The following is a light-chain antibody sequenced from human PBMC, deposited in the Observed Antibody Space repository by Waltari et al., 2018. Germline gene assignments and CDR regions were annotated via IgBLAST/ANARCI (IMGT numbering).Light chain of an antibody. Sequence: EIVLTPSTGTLSLSPGESAALPCRASQSIARDYFAWYPQKPGQAPRLLIYGASGRATGIPDRFSGSGSGEDFTVTISRLEPEDFAVYYWHDFGFSPTWTFGQGTKVE. CDR2: GAS. V-gene: IGKV3-20*01. CDR3: HDFGFSPTWT. CDR1: QSIARDY. J-gene: IGKJ1*01.